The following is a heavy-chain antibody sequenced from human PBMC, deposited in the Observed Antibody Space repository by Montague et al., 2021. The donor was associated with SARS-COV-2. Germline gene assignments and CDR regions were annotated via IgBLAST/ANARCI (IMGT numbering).Heavy chain of an antibody. CDR1: GFTLSSYA. D-gene: IGHD3-22*01. CDR3: ARSMMVVAGYFDL. V-gene: IGHV3-23*01. CDR2: ISISDGNT. J-gene: IGHJ2*01. Sequence: SLRLSCVASGFTLSSYAMSWVRQAPGKGLEWVSTISISDGNTYYADSVKGRFTISRDKSKNTLYLQMNSLRAEDTAVYYCARSMMVVAGYFDLWGRGTLVTVSS.